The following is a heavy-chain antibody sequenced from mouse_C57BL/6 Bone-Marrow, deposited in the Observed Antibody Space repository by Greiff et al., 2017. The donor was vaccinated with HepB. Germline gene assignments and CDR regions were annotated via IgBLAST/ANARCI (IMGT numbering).Heavy chain of an antibody. Sequence: QVQLKESGPELVKPGASVKISCKASGYAFSSSWMNWVKQRPGKGLEWIGRIYPGDGDTNYNGKFKGKATLTADKSSSTAYMQLSSLTSEDSAVYFCARSGGPAWFAYWGQGTLVTVSA. V-gene: IGHV1-82*01. J-gene: IGHJ3*01. CDR1: GYAFSSSW. CDR2: IYPGDGDT. D-gene: IGHD3-1*01. CDR3: ARSGGPAWFAY.